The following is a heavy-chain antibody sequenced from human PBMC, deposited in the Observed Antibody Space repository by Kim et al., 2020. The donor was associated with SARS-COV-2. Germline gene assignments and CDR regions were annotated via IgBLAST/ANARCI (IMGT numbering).Heavy chain of an antibody. D-gene: IGHD4-17*01. CDR2: IYYSGST. Sequence: SETLSLTCTVSGGSIRSYYWSWIRQSPGKGLEWIGYIYYSGSTNYNASLKSRVTISTDTSKNQFFLKLNSVTAADTAVYYCARHGTETGRFDPWGQG. V-gene: IGHV4-59*08. J-gene: IGHJ5*02. CDR3: ARHGTETGRFDP. CDR1: GGSIRSYY.